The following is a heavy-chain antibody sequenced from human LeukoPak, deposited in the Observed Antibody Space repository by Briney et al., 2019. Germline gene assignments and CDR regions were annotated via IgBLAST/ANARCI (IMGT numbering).Heavy chain of an antibody. CDR1: GFTVSSNY. J-gene: IGHJ3*02. CDR3: AGWPSSSWYKVAAFGI. V-gene: IGHV3-53*01. D-gene: IGHD6-13*01. Sequence: GGSLRLSCAASGFTVSSNYMSWVRQAPGKGLEWVSVIYSGGTTYFADSVKGRFTISRDNSKNTLYLQMNSLRAEDTAVYYCAGWPSSSWYKVAAFGIWGQGTMVTVSS. CDR2: IYSGGTT.